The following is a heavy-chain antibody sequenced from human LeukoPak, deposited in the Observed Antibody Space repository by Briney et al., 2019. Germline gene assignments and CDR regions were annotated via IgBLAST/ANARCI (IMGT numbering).Heavy chain of an antibody. Sequence: PGGSLRLSCAASGFTFSTYAMRWVRQAPGKGLEWVSSISGSGGNTYYADSLKGRFTTSRDNSKNTLYLQMNSLSAEDTAVYYCAKEISSNYFEYWGQGTLVTVSS. CDR3: AKEISSNYFEY. CDR2: ISGSGGNT. CDR1: GFTFSTYA. J-gene: IGHJ4*02. V-gene: IGHV3-23*01.